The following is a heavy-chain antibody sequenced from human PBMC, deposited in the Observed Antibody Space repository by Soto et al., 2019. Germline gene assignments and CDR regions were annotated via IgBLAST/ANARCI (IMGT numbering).Heavy chain of an antibody. V-gene: IGHV4-39*01. CDR3: ARRLYYDSSGFEGGGMDV. D-gene: IGHD3-22*01. CDR2: IYYSGST. Sequence: SVTMSVTCTVAGGYSSSSSYYWGWKNKPPGKGLEWIGSIYYSGSTYYNPSLKSRVTISVDTSKNQFSLKLSSVTAADTAVYYCARRLYYDSSGFEGGGMDVWGQGTTVTVSS. J-gene: IGHJ6*02. CDR1: GGYSSSSSYY.